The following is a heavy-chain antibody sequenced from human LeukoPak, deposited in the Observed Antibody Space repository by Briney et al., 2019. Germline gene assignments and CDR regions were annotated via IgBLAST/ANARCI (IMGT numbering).Heavy chain of an antibody. CDR2: IYYSGST. V-gene: IGHV4-30-4*08. J-gene: IGHJ3*02. CDR1: GGSISSGDYY. D-gene: IGHD4-23*01. CDR3: AREPTVVTGAFDI. Sequence: SETLSLTCTVSGGSISSGDYYWSWIRQPPGKGLEWIGYIYYSGSTYYNPSLKSRVTISVDTSKNQFSLKLSSVTAADTAVYYCAREPTVVTGAFDIWGQGTMVTVSS.